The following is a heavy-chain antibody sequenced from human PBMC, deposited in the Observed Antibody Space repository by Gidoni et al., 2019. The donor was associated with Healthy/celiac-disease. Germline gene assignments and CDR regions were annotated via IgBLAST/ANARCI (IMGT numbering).Heavy chain of an antibody. CDR2: ISSSSIYI. V-gene: IGHV3-21*01. J-gene: IGHJ5*02. CDR3: ARDPQGP. CDR1: GFTFSNYA. Sequence: EVQLVESGGGLVKPGGSLRLSCAVSGFTFSNYAMNWVRQAPGKGLEWVSCISSSSIYIYYADSVRGRFTISRDDAKNSLYLQMSSLRVEDTAMYYCARDPQGPWGQGTLVTVSS.